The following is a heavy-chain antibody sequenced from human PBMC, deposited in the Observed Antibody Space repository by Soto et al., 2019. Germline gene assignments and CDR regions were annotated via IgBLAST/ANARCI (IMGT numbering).Heavy chain of an antibody. D-gene: IGHD3-9*01. Sequence: SETLSLTCTVSGASIRSSYWSWLRQPPGKGLEWIGYIYNSGSTNYNPSLKSRVTISVDASQSQFSLKLSSVTAADTAVYYCARYNILPGSYDYFDYWGQGTLVTVSS. CDR1: GASIRSSY. CDR3: ARYNILPGSYDYFDY. J-gene: IGHJ4*02. V-gene: IGHV4-59*08. CDR2: IYNSGST.